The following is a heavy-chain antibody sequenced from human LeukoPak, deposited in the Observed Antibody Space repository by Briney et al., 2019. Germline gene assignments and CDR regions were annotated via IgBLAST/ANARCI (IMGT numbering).Heavy chain of an antibody. D-gene: IGHD3-3*01. CDR1: GYKFTTAG. Sequence: ASVRVSCKASGYKFTTAGISWVRQAPGRGLEWMGWISASNGATKYSQKFQGRITMTTDTMTTAHMELRSLRSDDTAIYYCAREGFYDYWSNSYTGNWLDPWGQGTPVTASS. V-gene: IGHV1-18*01. J-gene: IGHJ5*02. CDR3: AREGFYDYWSNSYTGNWLDP. CDR2: ISASNGAT.